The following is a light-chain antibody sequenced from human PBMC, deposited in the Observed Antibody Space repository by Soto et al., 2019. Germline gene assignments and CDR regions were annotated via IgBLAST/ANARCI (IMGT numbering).Light chain of an antibody. V-gene: IGLV2-14*01. J-gene: IGLJ2*01. Sequence: QSALTQPASVSGSPGQSITISCTGTSSDVGGYKYVSWYQQHPGKAPKLMIYEVNNRPSGISSRFSGSKSGNTASLTISGLQAEVEADYYCSSYTSSTIVIFGGGTKLTVL. CDR2: EVN. CDR1: SSDVGGYKY. CDR3: SSYTSSTIVI.